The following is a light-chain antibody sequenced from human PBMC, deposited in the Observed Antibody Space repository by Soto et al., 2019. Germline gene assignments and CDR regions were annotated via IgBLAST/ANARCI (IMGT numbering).Light chain of an antibody. CDR2: GVS. J-gene: IGKJ5*01. CDR1: QSVSSY. CDR3: QQGSNWPIT. Sequence: EVVLTQSPATLSLSPGEGATLSCRASQSVSSYLNWYQQKPGQAPRLLIYGVSNRATGIPARFSGSGSGTDFTLTISNLEAEDFAVYYCQQGSNWPITVGQGTRLEI. V-gene: IGKV3-11*01.